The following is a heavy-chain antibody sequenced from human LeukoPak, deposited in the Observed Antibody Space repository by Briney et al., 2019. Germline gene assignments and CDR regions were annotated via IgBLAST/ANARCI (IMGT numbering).Heavy chain of an antibody. CDR1: GFTLSSYA. J-gene: IGHJ4*02. Sequence: GGSLRLSCAASGFTLSSYAMSWVRQAPGKGLEWVSAISGSGGSTYYADSVKGRFTISRDNSKNTLYLQMNSLRAEDTAVYYCANLIGSAGVGYWGQGTLVTVSS. CDR3: ANLIGSAGVGY. CDR2: ISGSGGST. D-gene: IGHD3-10*01. V-gene: IGHV3-23*01.